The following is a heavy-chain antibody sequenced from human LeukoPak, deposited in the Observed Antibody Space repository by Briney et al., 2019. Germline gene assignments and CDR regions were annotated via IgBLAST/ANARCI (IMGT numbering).Heavy chain of an antibody. J-gene: IGHJ6*02. Sequence: PSETLSLTCTVSGGSISSYYWSWIRQPPGKGLEWIGYIYYSGSTNYNPSLKSRVTISVDTSKNQFSLKLSSVTAADTAVYYCAGSAKYCSSTSCSQGNYYYGMDVWGQGTTVTVSS. CDR2: IYYSGST. CDR1: GGSISSYY. V-gene: IGHV4-59*01. D-gene: IGHD2-2*01. CDR3: AGSAKYCSSTSCSQGNYYYGMDV.